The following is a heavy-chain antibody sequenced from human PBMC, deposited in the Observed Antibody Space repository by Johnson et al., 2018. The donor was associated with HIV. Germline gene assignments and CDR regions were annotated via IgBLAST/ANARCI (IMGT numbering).Heavy chain of an antibody. CDR1: EVTFSNYA. D-gene: IGHD1-26*01. CDR2: ISGSGGRT. CDR3: ARELIVGATNAFDI. Sequence: VQLVESGGGLVQPAGSLRLFCAASEVTFSNYAINWVRQAPGKGLEWVSCISGSGGRTYYADSVTGRFTISRDNAKNSLHLQLNSLRAEDTALYYCARELIVGATNAFDIWGQGTMVTVSS. V-gene: IGHV3-23*04. J-gene: IGHJ3*02.